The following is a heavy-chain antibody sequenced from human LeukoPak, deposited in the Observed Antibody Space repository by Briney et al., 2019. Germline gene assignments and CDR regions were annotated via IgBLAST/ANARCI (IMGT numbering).Heavy chain of an antibody. J-gene: IGHJ5*02. V-gene: IGHV4-59*01. CDR1: GGSISSYY. Sequence: PSETLSLTCTVSGGSISSYYWSWIRQSPGKGLEWIGYIHYSGSTNYNPSLKSRVPISEDTSKNQFSLKLSSVTTADTAVYYCARGTGYSSGWYVDWFDPWGQGTLVTVSS. D-gene: IGHD6-19*01. CDR3: ARGTGYSSGWYVDWFDP. CDR2: IHYSGST.